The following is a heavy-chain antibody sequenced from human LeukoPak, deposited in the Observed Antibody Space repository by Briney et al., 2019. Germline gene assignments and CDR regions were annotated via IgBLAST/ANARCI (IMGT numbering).Heavy chain of an antibody. Sequence: PTGGSLRLSCAASGFTFSTYGMHWVRQAPGKGLEWVAFIRYDGNNKYYADSVKGRFTISRDNSKNMLYPEMKSLRPEDTAVYYCAKNGPDYIWGNYLDYWGQGTLVTVSS. V-gene: IGHV3-30*02. D-gene: IGHD3-16*01. J-gene: IGHJ4*02. CDR1: GFTFSTYG. CDR3: AKNGPDYIWGNYLDY. CDR2: IRYDGNNK.